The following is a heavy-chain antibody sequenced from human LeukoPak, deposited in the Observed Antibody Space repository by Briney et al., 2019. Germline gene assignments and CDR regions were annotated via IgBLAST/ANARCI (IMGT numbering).Heavy chain of an antibody. CDR3: ARGKLTEFDY. CDR2: INHSGST. V-gene: IGHV4-34*01. Sequence: SETLSLTCAVYGGSFSGYYWSWIRQPPGKGLEWIGEINHSGSTNYNPSLKSRVTISVDTSKNQFSLKLSSVIAADTAVYYCARGKLTEFDYWGQGTLVTVSS. CDR1: GGSFSGYY. J-gene: IGHJ4*02. D-gene: IGHD1-14*01.